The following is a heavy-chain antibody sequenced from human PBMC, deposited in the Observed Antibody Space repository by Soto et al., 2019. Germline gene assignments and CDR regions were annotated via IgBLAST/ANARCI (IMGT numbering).Heavy chain of an antibody. CDR1: GGSISGSYYY. D-gene: IGHD3-10*02. CDR3: ARVEVYYVTRNQYNWFDP. CDR2: VFYTGFT. J-gene: IGHJ5*02. Sequence: SETLSLTCAVSGGSISGSYYYWGWLRQSPGKGPEWIGSVFYTGFTSYNPSLESRVSVSVDTSKNQFSLKLSSVTAADTAVYYCARVEVYYVTRNQYNWFDPWGQGTLVTVSS. V-gene: IGHV4-39*01.